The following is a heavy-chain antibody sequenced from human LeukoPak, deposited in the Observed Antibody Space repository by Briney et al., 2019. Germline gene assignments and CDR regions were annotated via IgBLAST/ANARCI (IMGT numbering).Heavy chain of an antibody. CDR1: GFTFSSYE. V-gene: IGHV3-48*03. CDR2: ISSSGSTI. D-gene: IGHD6-19*01. J-gene: IGHJ6*03. CDR3: EAFSRGSSGWYGRNYYYYMDV. Sequence: PGGSLRLSCAASGFTFSSYEMNWVRQAPGKGLEWVSYISSSGSTIYYADSVKGRFTISRDNAKNSLYLQMNSLRAEDTAVYYCEAFSRGSSGWYGRNYYYYMDVWGKGTTVTISS.